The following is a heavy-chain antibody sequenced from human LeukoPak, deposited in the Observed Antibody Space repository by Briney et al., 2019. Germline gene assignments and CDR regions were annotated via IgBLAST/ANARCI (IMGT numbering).Heavy chain of an antibody. Sequence: ASVKVSCKASGYTFTGYYMHWVRQAPGQGLEWMGWINPNSGGTNYAQKLQGRVTMTTDTSTSTAYMELRSLRFDDTAVYYCARGRITMVRGPEFDFWGQGTLVTVSS. CDR2: INPNSGGT. J-gene: IGHJ4*02. CDR1: GYTFTGYY. D-gene: IGHD3-10*01. CDR3: ARGRITMVRGPEFDF. V-gene: IGHV1-2*02.